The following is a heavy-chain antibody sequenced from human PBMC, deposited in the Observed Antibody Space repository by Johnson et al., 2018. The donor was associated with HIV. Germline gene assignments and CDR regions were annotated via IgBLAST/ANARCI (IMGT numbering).Heavy chain of an antibody. J-gene: IGHJ3*02. CDR1: GFTFSSYA. CDR2: ISYDGSNK. V-gene: IGHV3-30*04. Sequence: VQLVESGGGVVQPGRSLRLSCAASGFTFSSYAMHWVRQAPGKGLEWVAVISYDGSNKYYADSVKGRFTISRDNAKNSLYVQINSLRAEDTAVYYFAKDTYSHRLTVTESGFDIWGQGTMVTVSS. CDR3: AKDTYSHRLTVTESGFDI. D-gene: IGHD4-11*01.